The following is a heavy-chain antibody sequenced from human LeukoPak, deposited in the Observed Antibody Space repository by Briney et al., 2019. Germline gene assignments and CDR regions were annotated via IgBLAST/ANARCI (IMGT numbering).Heavy chain of an antibody. D-gene: IGHD6-19*01. Sequence: GGSLRLSCAASGFTFSDYYMSWIRQAPGKGLEWVSYISSSGSTIYYADSVKGRFTISRDNAKNSLYLQMNSLRAEDTAVYYCARVSPIAVAVPTLFDYWGQGTLVTVSS. CDR3: ARVSPIAVAVPTLFDY. CDR2: ISSSGSTI. J-gene: IGHJ4*02. V-gene: IGHV3-11*01. CDR1: GFTFSDYY.